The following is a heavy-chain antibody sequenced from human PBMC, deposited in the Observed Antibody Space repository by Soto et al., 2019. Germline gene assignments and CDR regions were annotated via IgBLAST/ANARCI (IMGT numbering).Heavy chain of an antibody. CDR1: GFTFSSYG. V-gene: IGHV3-33*01. Sequence: GGSLRLSCAAPGFTFSSYGMHWVRQAPGKGLEWVAVIWYDGSNKYYADSVKGRFTISRDNSKNTLYLQMNSLRAEDTAVYYCARANPRNWNYALDYWGQGTLVTVS. J-gene: IGHJ4*02. CDR2: IWYDGSNK. CDR3: ARANPRNWNYALDY. D-gene: IGHD1-7*01.